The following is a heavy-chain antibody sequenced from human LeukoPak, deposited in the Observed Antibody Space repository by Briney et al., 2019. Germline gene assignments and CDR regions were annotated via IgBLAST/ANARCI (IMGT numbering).Heavy chain of an antibody. CDR2: ITGSGGDT. Sequence: GGSLRLSCAASGFTFNSYAISWVRQAPGKVLEWVSAITGSGGDTYHADSVKGRFTISRDNSKNTLYLQMNSLRAEDTAVYYCAKGSRDSRPYYFDLWGQGTLVTVSS. V-gene: IGHV3-23*01. CDR3: AKGSRDSRPYYFDL. J-gene: IGHJ4*02. CDR1: GFTFNSYA. D-gene: IGHD3-10*01.